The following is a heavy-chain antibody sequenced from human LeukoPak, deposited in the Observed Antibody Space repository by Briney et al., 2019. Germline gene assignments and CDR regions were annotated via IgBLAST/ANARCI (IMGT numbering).Heavy chain of an antibody. J-gene: IGHJ6*02. D-gene: IGHD1-7*01. V-gene: IGHV4-59*01. CDR1: GGSISSYY. Sequence: SETLSLTCTVSGGSISSYYWSWIRQPPGKGLEWIGYIYYSGISSYNPSLKSRLTISVDTSKNQFSLKLSSVTAADTAVYYCAREFPNWNYVDYYYGMDVWGQGTTVTVSS. CDR2: IYYSGIS. CDR3: AREFPNWNYVDYYYGMDV.